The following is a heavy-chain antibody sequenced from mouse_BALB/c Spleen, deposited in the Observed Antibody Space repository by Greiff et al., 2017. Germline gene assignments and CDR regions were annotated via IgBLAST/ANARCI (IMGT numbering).Heavy chain of an antibody. CDR1: GFNIKDTY. CDR2: IDPANGNT. CDR3: AREEDASYWYFDV. V-gene: IGHV14-3*02. J-gene: IGHJ1*01. Sequence: EVQLQESGAELVKPGASVKLSCTASGFNIKDTYMHWVKQRPEQGLEWIGRIDPANGNTKYDPKFQGKATITADTSSNTAYLQLSSLTSEDTAVYYCAREEDASYWYFDVWGAGTTVTVSS.